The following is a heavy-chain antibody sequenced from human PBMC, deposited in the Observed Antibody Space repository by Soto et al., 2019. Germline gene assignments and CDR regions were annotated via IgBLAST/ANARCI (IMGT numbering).Heavy chain of an antibody. CDR1: GFTFSSYS. Sequence: GGSLRLSCAASGFTFSSYSMNWVRQAPGKGLEWVSHISSSSSTIYYADSVKGRFTISRDNAKNSLYLQMNSLRAEDTAVYYCARCMLYPNDAFDIWGQGTMVTVSS. CDR2: ISSSSSTI. D-gene: IGHD2-8*01. J-gene: IGHJ3*02. V-gene: IGHV3-48*01. CDR3: ARCMLYPNDAFDI.